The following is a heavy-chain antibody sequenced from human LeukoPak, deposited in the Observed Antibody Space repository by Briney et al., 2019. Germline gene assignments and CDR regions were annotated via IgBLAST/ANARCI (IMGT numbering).Heavy chain of an antibody. D-gene: IGHD1-1*01. J-gene: IGHJ5*02. CDR2: ISAYNGNT. V-gene: IGHV1-18*01. CDR1: GYTFTSYG. Sequence: ASVKVFCKASGYTFTSYGISWVRQAPGQGLEWMGWISAYNGNTNYAQKLQGRVTMTTDTSTSTAYMELRSLRSDDTAVYYCARGRRQLERQMYWFDPWGQGTLVTVSS. CDR3: ARGRRQLERQMYWFDP.